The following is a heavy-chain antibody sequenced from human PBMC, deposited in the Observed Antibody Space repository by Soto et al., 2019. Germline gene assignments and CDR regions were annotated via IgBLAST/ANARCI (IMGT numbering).Heavy chain of an antibody. CDR1: GGTFSSYA. D-gene: IGHD2-2*02. CDR2: IIPIFDTA. CDR3: ARSCNINSCHICYCAMDA. Sequence: QVQLVQAGAEVKQTRSSFTVSCKASGGTFSSYAISWVRQSHGEGLEWMGGIIPIFDTASYAQKCQGRVTITADKDTRTAYMEMSSLTSEDTAVYYCARSCNINSCHICYCAMDAGGQEPTVPFSS. J-gene: IGHJ6*02. V-gene: IGHV1-69*06.